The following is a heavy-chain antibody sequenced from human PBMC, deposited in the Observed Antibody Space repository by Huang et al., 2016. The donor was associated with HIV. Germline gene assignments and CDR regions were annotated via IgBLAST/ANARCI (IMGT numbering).Heavy chain of an antibody. Sequence: QLQLQESGPGLVKPSETLSLTCSVSGGSISGSRRYWGWSRQPPGKGLEWIGSISYGGTTYHKPSLESRVTISVDTSKNQFSLKLRSVTAADTAVYYCARHAMDRGTLGANNWFDPWGQGTLVTVSS. D-gene: IGHD1-26*01. CDR3: ARHAMDRGTLGANNWFDP. CDR2: ISYGGTT. V-gene: IGHV4-39*01. CDR1: GGSISGSRRY. J-gene: IGHJ5*02.